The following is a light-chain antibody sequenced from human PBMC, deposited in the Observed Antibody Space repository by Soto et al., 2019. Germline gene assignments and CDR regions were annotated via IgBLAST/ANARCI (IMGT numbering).Light chain of an antibody. V-gene: IGKV1-39*01. CDR3: QQSFSSPYT. CDR1: QSITNY. CDR2: AAS. J-gene: IGKJ2*01. Sequence: DIQMTQSPSSLSASVGDRVTISCRASQSITNYLNWYHQKPGKPPQVLIYAASYLQSGVPSRFSGSGYGTYFTLTLSGLQPEDVGTYYCQQSFSSPYTLGQGTKLELK.